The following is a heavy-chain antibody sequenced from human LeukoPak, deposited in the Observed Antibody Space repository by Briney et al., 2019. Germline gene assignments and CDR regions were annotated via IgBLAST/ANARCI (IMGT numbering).Heavy chain of an antibody. CDR2: IKQDGSEK. Sequence: PGGSLRLSCAASGFTFSNYWMSWVRQAPGKGLEWVANIKQDGSEKYYVDSVKGRFTISRDNAKNSMYLQMNSLRAEDTAVYYCARDWDWYFDLWGRGTLVTVSS. CDR1: GFTFSNYW. J-gene: IGHJ2*01. CDR3: ARDWDWYFDL. D-gene: IGHD3-16*01. V-gene: IGHV3-7*01.